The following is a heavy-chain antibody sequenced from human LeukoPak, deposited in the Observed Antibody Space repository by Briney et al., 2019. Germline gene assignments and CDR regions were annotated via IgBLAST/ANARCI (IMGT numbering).Heavy chain of an antibody. D-gene: IGHD5-18*01. CDR2: IIPIFGTA. CDR1: GGTFSSYA. V-gene: IGHV1-69*05. J-gene: IGHJ5*02. Sequence: SVKVSCKASGGTFSSYAISWVRQAPGQGLEWMGRIIPIFGTANYAQKFQGRVTITTDESTSTAYMELSSLRSEDTAVYYCARGGYSCGYVGGFDPWGQGTLVTVSS. CDR3: ARGGYSCGYVGGFDP.